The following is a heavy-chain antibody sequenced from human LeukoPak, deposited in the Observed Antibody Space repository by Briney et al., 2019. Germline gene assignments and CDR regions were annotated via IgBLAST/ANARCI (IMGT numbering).Heavy chain of an antibody. V-gene: IGHV3-15*01. CDR2: IRSETDGATT. D-gene: IGHD3-10*01. Sequence: PGGSLRLSCVASGFSFTYAWMSWVRQAPGKGLQWVGHIRSETDGATTDYAAAVQGRFTISRDDSKKMLYLEMNSLKTEDTGTYYCTTDLNQRLKWFGNPLDHWGQGTPVTVSS. CDR3: TTDLNQRLKWFGNPLDH. J-gene: IGHJ4*02. CDR1: GFSFTYAW.